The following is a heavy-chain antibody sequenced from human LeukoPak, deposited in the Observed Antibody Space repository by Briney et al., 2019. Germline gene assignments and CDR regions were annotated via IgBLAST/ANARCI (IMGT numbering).Heavy chain of an antibody. V-gene: IGHV3-9*02. CDR1: GFTSDDYA. J-gene: IGHJ4*02. CDR3: AKASVDSSGYYHGFDY. D-gene: IGHD3-22*01. CDR2: ISWNSGSI. Sequence: PGRSLRLSCAASGFTSDDYAMHWVRQAPGKGLEWVSGISWNSGSIGYADSVKGRFTISRDNAKNSLYLQMNSLRAEDMALYYCAKASVDSSGYYHGFDYWGQGTLVTVSS.